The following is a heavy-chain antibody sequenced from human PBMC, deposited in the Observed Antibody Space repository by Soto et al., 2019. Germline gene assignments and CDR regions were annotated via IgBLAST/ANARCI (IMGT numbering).Heavy chain of an antibody. V-gene: IGHV4-38-2*02. D-gene: IGHD2-21*02. CDR3: ARDAYGGNSDFDI. CDR2: IYYSGST. CDR1: GYSIRSGYY. J-gene: IGHJ3*02. Sequence: QVQLQESGPGLVKPSETLSLTCAVSGYSIRSGYYWGWIRQPPGKGLEWLGSIYYSGSTHYNPTLKSRVTISVDTSKNQFSLKLTSVTAADTAVYYCARDAYGGNSDFDIWGQGTMVTVSS.